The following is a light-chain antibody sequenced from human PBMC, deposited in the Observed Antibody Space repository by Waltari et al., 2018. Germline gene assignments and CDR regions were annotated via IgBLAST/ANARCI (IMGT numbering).Light chain of an antibody. CDR1: QSVLYSSNNKNY. Sequence: DIVMTQSADSLAVSLGERATINFKSSQSVLYSSNNKNYLAWYQQKPGQPPKLLIYWASTRESGVPDRFTGSGSGTDFTLTISSLQAEDVAVYYCQQYYSIPLTFGGGTTVEIK. J-gene: IGKJ4*01. V-gene: IGKV4-1*01. CDR3: QQYYSIPLT. CDR2: WAS.